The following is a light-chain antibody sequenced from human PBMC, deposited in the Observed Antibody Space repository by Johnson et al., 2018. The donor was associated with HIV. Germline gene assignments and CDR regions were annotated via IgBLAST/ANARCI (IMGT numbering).Light chain of an antibody. Sequence: QSVLTQPPSVSAAPGQKVTISCSGSSSNIGNNYVSWYQQLPGGAPKLLIYENNMRPSGIPDRFSGSKSGTSATLDITGLQTGDEADYYCGTWDSSLSKVFGTGTKVTVL. V-gene: IGLV1-51*02. CDR1: SSNIGNNY. CDR3: GTWDSSLSKV. CDR2: ENN. J-gene: IGLJ1*01.